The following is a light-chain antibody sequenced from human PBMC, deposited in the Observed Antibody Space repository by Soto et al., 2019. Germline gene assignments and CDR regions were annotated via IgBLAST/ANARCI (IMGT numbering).Light chain of an antibody. V-gene: IGKV1-5*03. Sequence: DIQMTQSPSTLSASVGERVTITCRGSQSISSWLAWYQQKPGKAPKLLIYKASSLESGVPSRFSGSGSGTEFTLTISSLQPDDFATYYCQQYNSYLLTFGGGTKVEIK. CDR2: KAS. CDR3: QQYNSYLLT. J-gene: IGKJ4*01. CDR1: QSISSW.